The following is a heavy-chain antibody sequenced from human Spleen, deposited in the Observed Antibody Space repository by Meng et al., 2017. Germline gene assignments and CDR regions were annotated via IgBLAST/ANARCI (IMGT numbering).Heavy chain of an antibody. CDR2: FYYSGST. CDR1: GDSVKSDSSY. J-gene: IGHJ4*02. D-gene: IGHD6-6*01. Sequence: QGQLQESGPGLVRPSETLSLTCTVSGDSVKSDSSYWTWIRRPPGKGLEWIGHFYYSGSTNYNPSLRDRVSISVDTSKNQFSLKLSPILAADTAVYYCARERRIATRPLDYWGQGTLVTVSS. V-gene: IGHV4-61*01. CDR3: ARERRIATRPLDY.